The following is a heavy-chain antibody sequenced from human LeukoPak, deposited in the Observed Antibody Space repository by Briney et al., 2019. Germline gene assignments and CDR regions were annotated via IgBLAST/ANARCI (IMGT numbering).Heavy chain of an antibody. CDR3: ARITYYDSSGYQRYFDL. CDR1: GGSISSSSYY. D-gene: IGHD3-22*01. V-gene: IGHV4-39*01. CDR2: IYYSGST. J-gene: IGHJ2*01. Sequence: SETLSLTCTVSGGSISSSSYYWGWIRQPPGKGLEWIGSIYYSGSTYYNPSLKSRVTISVDTSKNQFSLKLSSVTAADTAVYYCARITYYDSSGYQRYFDLWGRGTLVTVSS.